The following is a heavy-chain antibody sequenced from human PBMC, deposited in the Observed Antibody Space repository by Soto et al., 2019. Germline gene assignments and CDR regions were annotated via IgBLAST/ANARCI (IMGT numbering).Heavy chain of an antibody. D-gene: IGHD1-20*01. CDR1: GGSFSGYY. CDR3: ARDGSKWKLGY. CDR2: INHSGST. J-gene: IGHJ4*02. Sequence: TSETLSLTCAVYGGSFSGYYWSWIRQPPGKGLEWIGEINHSGSTNYNPSLKSRVTISVDTSKNQFSLKLSSVTAADTAVYYCARDGSKWKLGYWGQGTLVTVSS. V-gene: IGHV4-34*01.